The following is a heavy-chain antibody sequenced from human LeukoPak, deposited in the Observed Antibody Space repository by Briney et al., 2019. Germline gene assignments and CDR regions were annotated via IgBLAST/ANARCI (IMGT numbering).Heavy chain of an antibody. V-gene: IGHV5-51*01. J-gene: IGHJ4*02. CDR2: IYPGDSDT. CDR3: ASPSGITGIGYHY. CDR1: GYSFTSYW. Sequence: GESLKISCKGSGYSFTSYWIGWVRQMPGKGLEWMGIIYPGDSDTRYSPSFQGQDTISADKSISTAYLQWSSLKASDTAMYYCASPSGITGIGYHYWGQGTLVTVSS. D-gene: IGHD1-20*01.